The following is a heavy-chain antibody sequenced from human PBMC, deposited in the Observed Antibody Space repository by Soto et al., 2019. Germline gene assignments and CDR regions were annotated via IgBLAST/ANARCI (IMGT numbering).Heavy chain of an antibody. V-gene: IGHV4-30-4*01. D-gene: IGHD4-17*01. CDR1: GGSISSGNYY. CDR3: ATMGTPVTGLYYFDY. J-gene: IGHJ4*02. Sequence: SETPSLTCTVSGGSISSGNYYWSWIRQPPGKGLEWIGFISYSGTTHYSASLRSRVSISVDTSKNQFSLDLSSVTAADTAVYYCATMGTPVTGLYYFDYWGQGTLVTVSS. CDR2: ISYSGTT.